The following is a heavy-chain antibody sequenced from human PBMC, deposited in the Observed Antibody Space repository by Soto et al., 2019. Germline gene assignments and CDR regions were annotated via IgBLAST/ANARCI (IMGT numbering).Heavy chain of an antibody. CDR2: ISWNSGSI. V-gene: IGHV3-9*01. CDR3: AKAVGSYGNFDY. D-gene: IGHD5-18*01. J-gene: IGHJ4*02. CDR1: GFTFDDYA. Sequence: EVQLVESGGGLVQPGRSLRLSCAASGFTFDDYAMHWVRQAPGKGLEWVSGISWNSGSIGYADSVKGRFTISRDNAKKPIYLQINSLRAEDTALYYCAKAVGSYGNFDYWGQGTLVTVSS.